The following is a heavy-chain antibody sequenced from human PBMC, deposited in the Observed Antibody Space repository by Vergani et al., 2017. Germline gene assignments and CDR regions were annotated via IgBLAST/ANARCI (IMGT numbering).Heavy chain of an antibody. Sequence: KLQGRVTMTTDTSTSTAYMELRSLRSDDTAVYYCARDGSGSWFDPWGQGTLVTVSS. D-gene: IGHD3-10*01. CDR3: ARDGSGSWFDP. V-gene: IGHV1-18*01. J-gene: IGHJ5*02.